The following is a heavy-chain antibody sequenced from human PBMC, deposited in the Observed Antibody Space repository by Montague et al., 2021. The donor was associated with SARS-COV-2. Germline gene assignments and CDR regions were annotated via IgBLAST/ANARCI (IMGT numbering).Heavy chain of an antibody. J-gene: IGHJ5*02. V-gene: IGHV4-31*03. CDR2: IYYSGST. CDR1: GGSISSGGYY. Sequence: TLSLTCTVSGGSISSGGYYWSWIRQHPGKGLERIGYIYYSGSTYYXPSLKSRVTISVDTSKNQFSLKLSSVTAADTAVYYCARARRGSGSGSYFDILVNWFDPWGQGTLVTVSS. CDR3: ARARRGSGSGSYFDILVNWFDP. D-gene: IGHD3-10*01.